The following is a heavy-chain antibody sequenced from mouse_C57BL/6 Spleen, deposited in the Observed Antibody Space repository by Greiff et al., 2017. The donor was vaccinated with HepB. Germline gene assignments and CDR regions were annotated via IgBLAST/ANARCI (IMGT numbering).Heavy chain of an antibody. J-gene: IGHJ4*01. CDR3: ARCTTVVATGDYAMDY. Sequence: EVKLQESGPELVKPGASVKMSCKASGYTFTDYNMHWVKQSHGKSLEWIGYINPNNGGTSYNQKFKGKATLTVNKSSSTAYMELRSLTSEDSAVYYCARCTTVVATGDYAMDYWGQGTSVTVSS. D-gene: IGHD1-1*01. CDR1: GYTFTDYN. CDR2: INPNNGGT. V-gene: IGHV1-22*01.